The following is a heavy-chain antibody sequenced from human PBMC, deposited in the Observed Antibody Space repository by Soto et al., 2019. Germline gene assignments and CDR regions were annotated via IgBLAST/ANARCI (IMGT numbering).Heavy chain of an antibody. CDR3: VRDSGAKLSSS. CDR2: IVPIRRTA. Sequence: SVKVSCKASGGTFSSYRINWVRQAPGQGLEWVGGIVPIRRTADYAQTFQGRVIITADESARTSYMERRSLRSQDTAVYYCVRDSGAKLSSSWGQGTLVTVSS. D-gene: IGHD6-13*01. CDR1: GGTFSSYR. V-gene: IGHV1-69*13. J-gene: IGHJ4*02.